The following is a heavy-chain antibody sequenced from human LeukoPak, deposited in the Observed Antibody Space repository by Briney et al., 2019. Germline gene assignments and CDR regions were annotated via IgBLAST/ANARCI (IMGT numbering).Heavy chain of an antibody. CDR2: INPNSGGT. Sequence: ASVKVSCKASGYTFTVYYMHWVRQAPGQGLEWMGWINPNSGGTNYAQKFQGRGTMTRDTSISTAYMELSRLRSDDTAVYYCARTYSSSWARVYYYYYMDVWGKGTTVTVSS. V-gene: IGHV1-2*02. CDR1: GYTFTVYY. CDR3: ARTYSSSWARVYYYYYMDV. J-gene: IGHJ6*03. D-gene: IGHD6-13*01.